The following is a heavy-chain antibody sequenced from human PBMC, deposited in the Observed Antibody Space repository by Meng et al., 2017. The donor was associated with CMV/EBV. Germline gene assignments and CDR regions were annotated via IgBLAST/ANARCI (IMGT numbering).Heavy chain of an antibody. CDR3: ARGVSGYCSSTSCYYYYGMDV. J-gene: IGHJ6*02. V-gene: IGHV4-34*01. CDR1: GGSSSGYY. CDR2: INHSGST. D-gene: IGHD2-2*01. Sequence: SETLSLTCAVYGGSSSGYYWSWIRQLPGKGLEWIGEINHSGSTNYNPSLKSRVAISVDTSKNQFSLKLSSVTAADTAVYYCARGVSGYCSSTSCYYYYGMDVWGQGTTVTVSS.